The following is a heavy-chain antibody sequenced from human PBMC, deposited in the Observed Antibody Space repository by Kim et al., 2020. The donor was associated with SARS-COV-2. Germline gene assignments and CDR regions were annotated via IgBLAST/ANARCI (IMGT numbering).Heavy chain of an antibody. CDR2: T. CDR3: ARMLLGSSLDS. V-gene: IGHV4-39*07. Sequence: TYYHSSLEGRLTISLETSKNPFSLRLTSVTAADTAVYYCARMLLGSSLDSWGQGTLVTVSS. J-gene: IGHJ1*01. D-gene: IGHD1-1*01.